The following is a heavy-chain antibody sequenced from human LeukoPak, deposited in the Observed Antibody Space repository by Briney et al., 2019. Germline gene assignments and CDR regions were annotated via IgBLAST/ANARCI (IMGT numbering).Heavy chain of an antibody. CDR3: AFSPLGDNYGFPY. J-gene: IGHJ4*02. D-gene: IGHD4-17*01. CDR1: GFTFGSYV. CDR2: LSEGGDTA. V-gene: IGHV3-23*01. Sequence: PGRSLRLSCAGSGFTFGSYVMHWVRQAPGRGLEWVSSLSEGGDTAYYADSVKGRFTIYRDNSRDTLYLQVNSLRADDTALYYCAFSPLGDNYGFPYWGQGALVIVSS.